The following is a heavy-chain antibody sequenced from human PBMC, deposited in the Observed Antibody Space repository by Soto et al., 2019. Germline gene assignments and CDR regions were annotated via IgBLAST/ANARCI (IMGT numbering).Heavy chain of an antibody. CDR2: IWYDGSNK. D-gene: IGHD3-3*01. CDR3: ARERKSGYFDY. Sequence: QVQLVESGGGVVQPGRSLRLSCAASGFTFSSYGMHWVRQAPGKGLEWVAVIWYDGSNKYYADSVKGRFTISRDNSKNTLYLQMNSLRAEETAVYYCARERKSGYFDYWGQGTLVTVSS. V-gene: IGHV3-33*01. J-gene: IGHJ4*02. CDR1: GFTFSSYG.